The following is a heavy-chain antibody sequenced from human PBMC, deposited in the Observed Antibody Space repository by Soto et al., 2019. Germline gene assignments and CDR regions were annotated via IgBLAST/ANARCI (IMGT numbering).Heavy chain of an antibody. CDR2: IYHSGIT. CDR1: SDSMTSYC. J-gene: IGHJ4*01. D-gene: IGHD3-10*01. V-gene: IGHV4-59*01. CDR3: ARMSLFYFFDS. Sequence: PSETLSLTCPVSSDSMTSYCWSWIRQPPGRGLECIGYIYHSGITNYNPSLKSRVTISLDTSKTQFSLRLSSVTAADTAVYYCARMSLFYFFDSWGQGTLVNVSS.